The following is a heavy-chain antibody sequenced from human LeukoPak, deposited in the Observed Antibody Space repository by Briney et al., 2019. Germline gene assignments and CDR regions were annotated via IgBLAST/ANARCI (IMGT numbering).Heavy chain of an antibody. CDR2: INHSGST. Sequence: SETLSLTCAVYGGSFSGYYWSWIRQPPGEGLEWIGEINHSGSTNYNPSLKSRVTISVDTSKNQFSLKLSSVTAADTAVYYCARGGYSYGPFDYWGQGTLVTVSS. J-gene: IGHJ4*02. V-gene: IGHV4-34*01. CDR3: ARGGYSYGPFDY. D-gene: IGHD5-18*01. CDR1: GGSFSGYY.